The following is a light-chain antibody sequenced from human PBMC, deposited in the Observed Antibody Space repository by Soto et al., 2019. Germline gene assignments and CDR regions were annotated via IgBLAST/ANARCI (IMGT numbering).Light chain of an antibody. CDR2: GAS. J-gene: IGKJ3*01. CDR1: QSISSSY. CDR3: QQYGSSRFT. V-gene: IGKV3-20*01. Sequence: EIVLTQSPGTLSLSPGERATLSCRASQSISSSYLAWYQQKPGQAPRLLVYGASSRATGIPDRFSGSGSGTDFTLTISRLEPEDFAVHYCQQYGSSRFTFGPGTKVDIK.